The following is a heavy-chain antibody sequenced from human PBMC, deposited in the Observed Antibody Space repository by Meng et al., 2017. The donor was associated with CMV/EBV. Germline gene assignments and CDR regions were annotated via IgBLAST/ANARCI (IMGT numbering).Heavy chain of an antibody. CDR2: IWYDGSEK. J-gene: IGHJ6*02. V-gene: IGHV3-33*01. Sequence: GESLKISCAASGFTFSSYGMHWVRQAPGKGLEWVAVIWYDGSEKYYVDSVKGRFTISRDNAKNSLYLQMNSLRAEDTAVYYCAREGGTYSSSWSGYYYYGMDVWGQGTTVTVSS. CDR1: GFTFSSYG. D-gene: IGHD6-13*01. CDR3: AREGGTYSSSWSGYYYYGMDV.